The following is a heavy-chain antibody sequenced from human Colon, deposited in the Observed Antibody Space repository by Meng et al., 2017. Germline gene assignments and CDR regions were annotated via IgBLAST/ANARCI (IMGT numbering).Heavy chain of an antibody. CDR1: GGSFSGYY. Sequence: QVHIEPGGTGLLKPSETLSLPCAVYGGSFSGYYWSWYRQPPGKGLEWIGEISHLSPATYIPSLKSRITISMDTSKNQFSLNLISVTAADTAVYYCARDRYCSGTTCHSNSFDPWGQGTLVTVSS. V-gene: IGHV4-34*02. D-gene: IGHD2-2*01. CDR3: ARDRYCSGTTCHSNSFDP. J-gene: IGHJ5*02. CDR2: ISHLSPA.